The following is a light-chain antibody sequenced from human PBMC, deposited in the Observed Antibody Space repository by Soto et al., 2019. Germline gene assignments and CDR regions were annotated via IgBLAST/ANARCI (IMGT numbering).Light chain of an antibody. CDR1: QSISSW. Sequence: DSPMTQSPATLSASVGDTVTITCRTSQSISSWLAWYQQKPGKAPKILIYKASILQSGVPSRFSGSGSGTEFTLTIRSLQPDDFATYYCQQYESYPVTFGGGTKVEIK. CDR3: QQYESYPVT. V-gene: IGKV1-5*03. CDR2: KAS. J-gene: IGKJ4*01.